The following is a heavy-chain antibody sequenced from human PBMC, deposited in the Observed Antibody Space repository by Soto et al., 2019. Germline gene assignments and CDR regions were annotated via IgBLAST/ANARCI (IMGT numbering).Heavy chain of an antibody. Sequence: SETLSLTCAVYGGSFSGYYWSWIRQPPGKGLEWIGEINHSGSTNYNPSLKSRVTISVDTSKNQFSLKLSSVTAADTAVYYCGRGRLLRFLEWLSPCYYYMDVWGKATTVTVSS. CDR3: GRGRLLRFLEWLSPCYYYMDV. CDR2: INHSGST. CDR1: GGSFSGYY. D-gene: IGHD3-3*01. J-gene: IGHJ6*03. V-gene: IGHV4-34*01.